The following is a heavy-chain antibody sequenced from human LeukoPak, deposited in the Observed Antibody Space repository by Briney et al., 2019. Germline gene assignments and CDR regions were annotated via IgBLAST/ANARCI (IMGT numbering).Heavy chain of an antibody. D-gene: IGHD2-21*02. CDR1: GGSFSGYY. V-gene: IGHV4-34*09. CDR2: IYYSGST. CDR3: ARVGAMYCGGDCYYVDY. Sequence: PSETLSLTCAVYGGSFSGYYWSWIRQPPGKGLEWIGNIYYSGSTYYNPSLKSRVTISVDTSKNQFSLKLSSVTAADTAVYYCARVGAMYCGGDCYYVDYWGQGTLVTVSS. J-gene: IGHJ4*02.